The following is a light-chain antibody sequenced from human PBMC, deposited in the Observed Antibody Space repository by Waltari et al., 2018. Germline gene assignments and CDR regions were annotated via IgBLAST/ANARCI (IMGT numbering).Light chain of an antibody. Sequence: IVMTQSPLSLPVTPGEAAPISCRARQRLLDRNGYNYLDWYLQKPGQSPQLLIYLGSTRASGVPDRFSGDASGTQFTLRISRVEAEDVGVYYCMQARQTPYTFGQGTKLEIK. CDR3: MQARQTPYT. J-gene: IGKJ2*01. CDR1: QRLLDRNGYNY. CDR2: LGS. V-gene: IGKV2-28*01.